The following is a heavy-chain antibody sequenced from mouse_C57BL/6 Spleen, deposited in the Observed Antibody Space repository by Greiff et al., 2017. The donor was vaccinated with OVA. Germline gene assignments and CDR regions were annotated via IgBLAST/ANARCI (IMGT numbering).Heavy chain of an antibody. Sequence: QVQLKQSGAELMKPGASVKLSCKATGYTFTGYWIEWVKQRPGHGLEWIGEILPGSGSTNYNEKFKGKATFTADTSSNTAYMQLSSLTTEDSAIYYCARERGFTAQATSWFAYWGQGTLVTVSA. D-gene: IGHD3-2*02. CDR3: ARERGFTAQATSWFAY. V-gene: IGHV1-9*01. CDR2: ILPGSGST. J-gene: IGHJ3*01. CDR1: GYTFTGYW.